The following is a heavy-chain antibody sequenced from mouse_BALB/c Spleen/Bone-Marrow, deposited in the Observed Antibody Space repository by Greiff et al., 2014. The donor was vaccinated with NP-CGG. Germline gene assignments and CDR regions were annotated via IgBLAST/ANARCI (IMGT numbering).Heavy chain of an antibody. CDR2: INPSNGRT. CDR3: TGGTPFAY. Sequence: VQLQQSGAELVKPGASVKLSCKASGYTFTSYWMHWMKQRPGQGLEWIGEINPSNGRTNYNEKFKNKATLTVDKSSSTAYMQLSSLTSEDSAVDSCTGGTPFAYWGQGTLVTVSA. D-gene: IGHD2-14*01. J-gene: IGHJ3*01. CDR1: GYTFTSYW. V-gene: IGHV1S81*02.